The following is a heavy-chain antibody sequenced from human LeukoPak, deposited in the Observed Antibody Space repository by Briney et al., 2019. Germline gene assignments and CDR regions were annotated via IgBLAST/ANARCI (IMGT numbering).Heavy chain of an antibody. CDR3: AKQYGKLLRAFDY. J-gene: IGHJ4*02. CDR2: ISYDGSNK. D-gene: IGHD2-15*01. Sequence: GESLRLSCAASGFTFSSYAMHWVRQAPGKGLEWVAVISYDGSNKYYADSVKGRFTISRDNSKNTLYLQMNSLRAEDTAVYYCAKQYGKLLRAFDYWGQGTLVTVSS. V-gene: IGHV3-30-3*02. CDR1: GFTFSSYA.